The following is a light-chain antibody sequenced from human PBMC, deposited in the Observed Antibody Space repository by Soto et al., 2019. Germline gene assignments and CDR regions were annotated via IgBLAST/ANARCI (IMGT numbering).Light chain of an antibody. Sequence: QTVVTQEPSYSVCPGGTVTLTCGLSSGSVSTSYYPSWSQQTPGQAPRTLIYSTNTRSSGVPDRFSGSILGNKAALTITGAQADDESDYYCVLYMGSGISVFGGGTKVTVL. CDR2: STN. V-gene: IGLV8-61*01. J-gene: IGLJ2*01. CDR3: VLYMGSGISV. CDR1: SGSVSTSYY.